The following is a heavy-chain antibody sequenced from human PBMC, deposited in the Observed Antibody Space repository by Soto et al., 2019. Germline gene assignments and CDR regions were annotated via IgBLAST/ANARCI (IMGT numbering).Heavy chain of an antibody. V-gene: IGHV4-59*01. J-gene: IGHJ2*01. Sequence: EKGLEWLGYIYYSGSTNHNPSLKRRGTRSVDTAKNQFSLKLSSVTAADTAVYYGAFFFQAEDGIRDVRSVSAFLLNRSSDL. CDR3: AFFFQAEDGIRDVRSVSAFLLNRSSDL. CDR2: IYYSGST. D-gene: IGHD3-10*02.